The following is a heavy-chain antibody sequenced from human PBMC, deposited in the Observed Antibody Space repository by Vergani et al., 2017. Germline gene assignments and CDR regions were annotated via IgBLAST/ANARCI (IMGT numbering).Heavy chain of an antibody. CDR3: ARVLSDGSGSYYFDY. CDR2: IIPIFGTA. V-gene: IGHV1-69*01. J-gene: IGHJ4*02. Sequence: QVQLVQSGAEVKKPGSSVKVSCKASGGTFSSYAISWVRQAPGQGLEWMGGIIPIFGTATYAQKFQGRVTITADESTSTAYMELSSLRSEDTAVYYCARVLSDGSGSYYFDYWGQGTLVTVSS. CDR1: GGTFSSYA. D-gene: IGHD3-10*01.